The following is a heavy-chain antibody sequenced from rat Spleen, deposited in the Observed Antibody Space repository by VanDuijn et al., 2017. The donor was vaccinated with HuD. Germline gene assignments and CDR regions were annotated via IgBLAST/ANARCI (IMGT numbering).Heavy chain of an antibody. Sequence: VQLKESGPGLVQPSQTLSLTCTVSGFSLISYAVNWVRQPPGNKLEWMGYINSAGSTNYNPSLRSRISITRDTSKNQFFLQVNSVTTEDTATFYCARSLSYAHYFWYFDFWGPGTMVTVSS. V-gene: IGHV3-3*01. CDR2: INSAGST. CDR3: ARSLSYAHYFWYFDF. D-gene: IGHD1-12*01. CDR1: GFSLISYAV. J-gene: IGHJ1*01.